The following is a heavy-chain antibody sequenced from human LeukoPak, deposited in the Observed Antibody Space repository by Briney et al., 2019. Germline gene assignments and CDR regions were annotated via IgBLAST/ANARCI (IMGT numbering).Heavy chain of an antibody. V-gene: IGHV3-15*01. CDR3: AKGTMVLYYFDY. D-gene: IGHD4/OR15-4a*01. CDR1: GITFSNAW. Sequence: PGGSLRLSCAASGITFSNAWMTWVRQAPGKGLEWVGRIKSKADGGTTDYAAPVKGRFTISRDDSKNTLYLELSSLKTEDTAVYYCAKGTMVLYYFDYWGQGTLVTVSS. J-gene: IGHJ4*02. CDR2: IKSKADGGTT.